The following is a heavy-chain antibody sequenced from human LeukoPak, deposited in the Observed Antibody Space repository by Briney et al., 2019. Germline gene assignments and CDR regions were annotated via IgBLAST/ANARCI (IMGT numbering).Heavy chain of an antibody. CDR2: IGYEGVHK. J-gene: IGHJ4*02. CDR3: AKDLHGGYSSDY. CDR1: GFTFNNFG. Sequence: PGGSLRLSCAAPGFTFNNFGMHWLRHAPGKGLEWVSFIGYEGVHKYYADSMKGRFTIPKDNSKATLYLQMNSLRPEDTAVYYCAKDLHGGYSSDYWGQGTLVTV. V-gene: IGHV3-30*02. D-gene: IGHD4-23*01.